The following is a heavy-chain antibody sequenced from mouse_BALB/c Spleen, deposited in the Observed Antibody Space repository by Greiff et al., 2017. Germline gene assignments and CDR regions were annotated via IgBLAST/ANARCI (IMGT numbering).Heavy chain of an antibody. V-gene: IGHV3-1*02. J-gene: IGHJ4*01. CDR3: ARVTTVVGSDYYAMDD. CDR1: GYSITSGYS. CDR2: IHYSGST. Sequence: EVKLVESGPDLVKPSQSLSLTCTVTGYSITSGYSWHWIRQFPGNKLEWMGYIHYSGSTNYNPSLKSRISITRDTSKNQFFLQLNSVTTEDTATYYCARVTTVVGSDYYAMDDWGQGTSVTVSS. D-gene: IGHD1-1*01.